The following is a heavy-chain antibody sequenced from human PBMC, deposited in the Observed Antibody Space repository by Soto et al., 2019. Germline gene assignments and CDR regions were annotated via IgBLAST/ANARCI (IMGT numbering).Heavy chain of an antibody. D-gene: IGHD3-10*01. CDR1: GGYISSYY. Sequence: QLQLQESGPGLVKPSETLSLTCTVSGGYISSYYWSWIRQPPGKGLEWIGYIYYTGISHYNPSLKSRVTISPDTSKHQFFLKLRSVTAADTAVYYCASRTGDTYHYHYYGMDVWGQGTTVTIS. J-gene: IGHJ6*02. CDR3: ASRTGDTYHYHYYGMDV. CDR2: IYYTGIS. V-gene: IGHV4-59*08.